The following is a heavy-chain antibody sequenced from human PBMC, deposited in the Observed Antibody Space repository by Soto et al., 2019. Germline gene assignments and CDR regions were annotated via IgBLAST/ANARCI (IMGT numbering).Heavy chain of an antibody. Sequence: KFQGRVTITRDTSASTAYMELSSLRSEDTAVYYCARGGSWYYFDYWGQGTLVTVSS. D-gene: IGHD6-13*01. CDR3: ARGGSWYYFDY. J-gene: IGHJ4*02. V-gene: IGHV1-3*01.